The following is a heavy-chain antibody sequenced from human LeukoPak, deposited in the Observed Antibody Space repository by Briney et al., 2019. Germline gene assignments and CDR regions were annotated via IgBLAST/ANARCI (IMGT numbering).Heavy chain of an antibody. CDR3: ARTEQWLVPLYYYYGMDV. J-gene: IGHJ6*02. D-gene: IGHD6-19*01. V-gene: IGHV1-8*02. CDR2: MNPNSGNT. Sequence: ASVKVSCKASGYTFTGYYMHWVRQAPGQGLEWMGWMNPNSGNTGYAQKFQGRVTMTRNTSISTAYMELGSLRSEDTAVYYCARTEQWLVPLYYYYGMDVWGQGTTVTVSS. CDR1: GYTFTGYY.